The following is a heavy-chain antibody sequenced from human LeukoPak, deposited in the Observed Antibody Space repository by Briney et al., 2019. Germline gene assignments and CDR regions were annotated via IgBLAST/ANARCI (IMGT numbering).Heavy chain of an antibody. CDR3: AKNIVVVPAALGL. Sequence: GGSLRLSCAASGFTFSSYGMHWVRQAPGKGLEWVAFIRYDGSNKYYADSVKGRFTISRDNSKNTLYLQMNSLRAEDTAVYYCAKNIVVVPAALGLWGQGTLVTVSS. D-gene: IGHD2-2*01. J-gene: IGHJ4*02. CDR2: IRYDGSNK. V-gene: IGHV3-30*02. CDR1: GFTFSSYG.